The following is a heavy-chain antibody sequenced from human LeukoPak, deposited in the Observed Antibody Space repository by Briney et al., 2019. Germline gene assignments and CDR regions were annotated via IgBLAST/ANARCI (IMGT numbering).Heavy chain of an antibody. J-gene: IGHJ4*02. V-gene: IGHV4-39*01. CDR3: ARHIMTVVTEYHFDD. CDR1: GGSISRSGYY. CDR2: VSHSGTT. Sequence: PSETLSLTCTVSGGSISRSGYYWGWIRQSPGKGLEWIGSVSHSGTTYYNPPLKSRVTTSIDTSKNQFSLEQRSATAADTAVYYCARHIMTVVTEYHFDDWGQGTQVSVSS. D-gene: IGHD3-22*01.